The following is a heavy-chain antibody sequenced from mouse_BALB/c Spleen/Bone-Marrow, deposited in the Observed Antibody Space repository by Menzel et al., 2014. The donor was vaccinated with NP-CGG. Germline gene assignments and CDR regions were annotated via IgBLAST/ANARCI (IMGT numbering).Heavy chain of an antibody. J-gene: IGHJ3*01. CDR2: INSDGGST. CDR3: ARHGDYYGSSLFAY. D-gene: IGHD1-1*01. Sequence: EVNVVESGGGLVQPGESLKLSCESNEYEFPSHVMSWVRKTPEKRLELVAAINSDGGSTYYPDTMERRFIISRDNSKKTLYLQMSGLRSEDTAFYYCARHGDYYGSSLFAYWGQGTLVTVSA. V-gene: IGHV5-2*01. CDR1: EYEFPSHV.